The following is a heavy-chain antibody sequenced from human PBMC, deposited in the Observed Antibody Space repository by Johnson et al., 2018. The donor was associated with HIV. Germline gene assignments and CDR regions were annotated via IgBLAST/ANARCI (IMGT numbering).Heavy chain of an antibody. V-gene: IGHV3-30*02. D-gene: IGHD3-10*01. CDR2: IRDDGSNK. CDR1: GVTFSGYG. J-gene: IGHJ3*02. CDR3: EKTEGSGGQYAFDI. Sequence: QVQLVESGGGVVQPGGSVRLSCAASGVTFSGYGMHWVRQAPGKGLEWVAFIRDDGSNKYHADSVKGRFTISRDNSKNTLYLQMNSLRAEDTAVYYCEKTEGSGGQYAFDIWGQGTMVTVSS.